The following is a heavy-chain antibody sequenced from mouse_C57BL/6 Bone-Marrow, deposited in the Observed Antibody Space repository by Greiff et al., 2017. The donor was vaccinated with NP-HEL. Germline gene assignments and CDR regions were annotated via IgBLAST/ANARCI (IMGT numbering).Heavy chain of an antibody. CDR3: AKSDYGSSSFFFDY. CDR1: GFSLTSYG. D-gene: IGHD1-1*01. V-gene: IGHV2-4*01. Sequence: VQLQQSGPGLVQPSQSLSITCTVSGFSLTSYGVHWVRQPPGKGLEWLGVIWSGGSTDYNAAFISRLSISKDNSKSQVFFKMNSLQADDTAIYYCAKSDYGSSSFFFDYWGQGTTLTVSS. CDR2: IWSGGST. J-gene: IGHJ2*01.